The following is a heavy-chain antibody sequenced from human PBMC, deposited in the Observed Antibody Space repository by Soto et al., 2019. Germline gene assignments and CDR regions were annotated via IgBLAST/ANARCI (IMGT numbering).Heavy chain of an antibody. V-gene: IGHV3-30*18. CDR2: ISYDGTNK. Sequence: QVQLVESGGGEVQPGRSLTISCAASGFTFSTYGMHWVRQTPGKXXXWXAVISYDGTNKFYSDSVKGRFTISRDNFKNTLTLQMNSLRADDTAVYSCAKDLQSYGDYDYYCYGMDVWGLGTRVTVSS. D-gene: IGHD4-17*01. CDR3: AKDLQSYGDYDYYCYGMDV. J-gene: IGHJ6*02. CDR1: GFTFSTYG.